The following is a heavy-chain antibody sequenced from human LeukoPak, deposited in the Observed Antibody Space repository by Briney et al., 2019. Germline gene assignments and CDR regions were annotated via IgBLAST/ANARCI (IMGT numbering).Heavy chain of an antibody. CDR2: IHYSGST. D-gene: IGHD6-19*01. J-gene: IGHJ4*02. Sequence: SETLSLTCTVSGDSINNYYWSWIRQPPGKGLEWIGYIHYSGSTNYNPPLKSRVTMSVDTSKNQFSLKLSSVTAADTAVYYCARAVAGTYTRWDYWGQGTLVTVSS. CDR3: ARAVAGTYTRWDY. CDR1: GDSINNYY. V-gene: IGHV4-59*08.